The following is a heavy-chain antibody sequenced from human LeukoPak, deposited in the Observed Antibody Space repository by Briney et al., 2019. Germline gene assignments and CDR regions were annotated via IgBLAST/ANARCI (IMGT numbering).Heavy chain of an antibody. J-gene: IGHJ3*02. CDR1: GFTFRRYG. CDR3: AGYASSGRRDALDI. D-gene: IGHD3-22*01. CDR2: ISSSSSYI. Sequence: GGTLRLSCAASGFTFRRYGMSWVRQAPGKGLEWVSSISSSSSYIYYADSVKGRFTISRDNAKNSLYLQMNSLRAEDTAVYYCAGYASSGRRDALDIWGQGTMVTVSS. V-gene: IGHV3-21*01.